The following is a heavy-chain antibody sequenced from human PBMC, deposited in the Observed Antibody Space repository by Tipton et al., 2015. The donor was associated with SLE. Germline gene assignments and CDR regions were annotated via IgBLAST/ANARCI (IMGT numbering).Heavy chain of an antibody. CDR1: GDSISSYY. Sequence: TLSLTCAVSGDSISSYYWSWIRQPPGKGLEWIGYIHYSGSTNYNPSLKSRVTISLDTSKNQISLKLSSVTAADTAVYYCARGAGYGDYAWGSRCMDVWGQGTTVTVSS. V-gene: IGHV4-59*01. CDR3: ARGAGYGDYAWGSRCMDV. CDR2: IHYSGST. D-gene: IGHD4-17*01. J-gene: IGHJ6*02.